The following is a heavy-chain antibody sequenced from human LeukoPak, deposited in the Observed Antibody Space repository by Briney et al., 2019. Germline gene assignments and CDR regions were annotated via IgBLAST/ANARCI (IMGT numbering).Heavy chain of an antibody. V-gene: IGHV3-23*01. J-gene: IGHJ4*02. Sequence: PGGTLRLSCAASGFTFSSYAMTWVRQAPGKGLEWVSAISGSGGSTYYADSVKGRFTISRDNSQNTLYLQMNRLRAEDTAVYYCGRDSLGGDYWGQGTLVTVSS. D-gene: IGHD3-16*01. CDR2: ISGSGGST. CDR3: GRDSLGGDY. CDR1: GFTFSSYA.